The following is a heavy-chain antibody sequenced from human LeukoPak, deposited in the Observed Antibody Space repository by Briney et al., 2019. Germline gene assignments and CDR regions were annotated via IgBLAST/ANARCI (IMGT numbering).Heavy chain of an antibody. D-gene: IGHD5-12*01. CDR1: GFTFSSQA. V-gene: IGHV3-23*01. CDR2: ITATGGST. Sequence: QPGGSLRLSCAASGFTFSSQAMSWVRQAPGQGLEWVSSITATGGSTYYADSVKGRFTISRANSKNTLYLQMNSLRAEDTAVYYCAKGTYSAYNSGCAYWGQGTLVTVSS. J-gene: IGHJ4*02. CDR3: AKGTYSAYNSGCAY.